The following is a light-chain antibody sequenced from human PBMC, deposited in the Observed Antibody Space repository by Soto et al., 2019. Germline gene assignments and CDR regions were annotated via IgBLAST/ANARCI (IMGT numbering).Light chain of an antibody. CDR3: QQRSNWPPYMYT. J-gene: IGKJ2*01. CDR1: QSISSY. V-gene: IGKV3-11*01. Sequence: EIVLTQSPATLPLSPGERATLSCRASQSISSYLAWYQQKPGQAPRLLIYDASNRATGIPARFSGSGSGTDFTLTISSLEPEDFAVYYCQQRSNWPPYMYTFGQGTKLEIK. CDR2: DAS.